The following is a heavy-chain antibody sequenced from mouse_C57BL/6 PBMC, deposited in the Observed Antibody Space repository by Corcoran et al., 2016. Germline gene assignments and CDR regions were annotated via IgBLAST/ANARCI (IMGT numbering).Heavy chain of an antibody. CDR1: GYTFTDYN. CDR2: INPNNGGT. D-gene: IGHD1-2*01. V-gene: IGHV1-18*01. J-gene: IGHJ2*01. Sequence: EVQLQLSGPELVKPGASVKIPCKASGYTFTDYNMDWVKQSHGKSLEWIGDINPNNGGTIYNQKFKGKATLTVDKSSSTAYMELRSLTSEDTAVYYSARSPFTTALVDYWGQGTTLTVSS. CDR3: ARSPFTTALVDY.